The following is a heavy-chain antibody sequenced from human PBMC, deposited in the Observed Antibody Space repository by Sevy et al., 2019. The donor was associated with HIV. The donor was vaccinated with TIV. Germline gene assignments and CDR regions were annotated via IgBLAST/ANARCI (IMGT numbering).Heavy chain of an antibody. V-gene: IGHV3-53*01. D-gene: IGHD2-15*01. CDR3: TREDIVLGEDNYYGMDV. CDR2: IYSDGRT. CDR1: GFSVSSNY. Sequence: GGSLRLSCVVSGFSVSSNYMSWVRQAPGKGLEWVSNIYSDGRTYYADPVRGGFTISRDTSKNTLYLEMKSLRAEDTAVYYCTREDIVLGEDNYYGMDVWGHGTTVTVSS. J-gene: IGHJ6*02.